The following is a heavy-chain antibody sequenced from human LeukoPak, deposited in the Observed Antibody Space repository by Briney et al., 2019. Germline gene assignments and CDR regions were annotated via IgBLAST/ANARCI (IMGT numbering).Heavy chain of an antibody. Sequence: PSETLSLTCAVSGYSISRGYYSGWIRQPPGKGLEWIGTIYQSGTTYYNPSLKSRVTISVDTSKNQFSLKLSSVTAADTAVYYCARQVGYYEAFDIWGQGTMVTVSP. V-gene: IGHV4-38-2*01. J-gene: IGHJ3*02. CDR3: ARQVGYYEAFDI. CDR2: IYQSGTT. D-gene: IGHD1-26*01. CDR1: GYSISRGYY.